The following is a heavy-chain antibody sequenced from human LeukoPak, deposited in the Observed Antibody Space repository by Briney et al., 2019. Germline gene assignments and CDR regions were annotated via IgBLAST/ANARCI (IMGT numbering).Heavy chain of an antibody. CDR2: TNPNSGNT. Sequence: ASVKVSCKASGYTFTSYDINWVRQATGQGLEWMGWTNPNSGNTGYAQKFQGRVTMTRNTSISTAYMELSSLRSEDTAVYYCARDYGSGSSYDYWGQGTLVTVSS. CDR1: GYTFTSYD. CDR3: ARDYGSGSSYDY. J-gene: IGHJ4*02. D-gene: IGHD3-10*01. V-gene: IGHV1-8*01.